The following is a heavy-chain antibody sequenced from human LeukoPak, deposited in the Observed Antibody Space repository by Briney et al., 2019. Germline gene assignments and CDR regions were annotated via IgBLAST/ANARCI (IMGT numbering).Heavy chain of an antibody. Sequence: PSETLSLTFTVSGGSISSYYWSWIRQPPGKGLEWIGYIYYSGSTNYNPSLKSRVTISVDTSKNQFSLKLSSVTAADTAVYYCARAPIFPSDPPFDPWGQGTLVTVSS. J-gene: IGHJ5*02. CDR3: ARAPIFPSDPPFDP. CDR2: IYYSGST. CDR1: GGSISSYY. D-gene: IGHD2/OR15-2a*01. V-gene: IGHV4-59*01.